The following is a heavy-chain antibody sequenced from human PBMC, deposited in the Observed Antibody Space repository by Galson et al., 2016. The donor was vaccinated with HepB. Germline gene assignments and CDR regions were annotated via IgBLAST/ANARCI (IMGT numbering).Heavy chain of an antibody. J-gene: IGHJ6*02. Sequence: SETLSLTCTVSGGSISSGSYYWGWIRQPPGKGLEWIGSIYYSGSTYYNPSLKSRVTISLDPSKNQFSLKLTSVTAADTAVYFCARGLTSQTHLYGSGPHGYYTYYGMDVWGRGTPVSVSS. D-gene: IGHD3-3*01. CDR2: IYYSGST. V-gene: IGHV4-39*07. CDR3: ARGLTSQTHLYGSGPHGYYTYYGMDV. CDR1: GGSISSGSYY.